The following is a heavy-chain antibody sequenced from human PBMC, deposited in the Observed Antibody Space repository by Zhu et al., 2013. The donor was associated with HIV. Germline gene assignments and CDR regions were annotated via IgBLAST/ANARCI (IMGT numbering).Heavy chain of an antibody. D-gene: IGHD1-1*01. CDR1: GGTFSNSP. Sequence: VQSQVHLVQSGAEVRVSCKASGGTFSNSPISWVRQAPGQGLEWMGGILPMFNAADYAEPFKGRVTLTADESTTTAYLDLTSLRSEDTAIYYCARSERVFNWFDTWGQGTLVTVS. CDR2: ILPMFNAA. J-gene: IGHJ5*02. CDR3: ARSERVFNWFDT. V-gene: IGHV1-69*01.